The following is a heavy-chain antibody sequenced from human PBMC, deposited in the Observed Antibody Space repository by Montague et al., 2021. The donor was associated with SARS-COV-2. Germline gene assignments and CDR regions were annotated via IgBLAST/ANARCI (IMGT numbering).Heavy chain of an antibody. CDR1: GGSISSSNW. CDR2: INHGGST. J-gene: IGHJ6*03. CDR3: ARLRAGVVPSPILGVGPYYSYCYMDV. Sequence: SETVSLTSAVSGGSISSSNWWSWVRQPPGKGLEWIGEINHGGSTXYSPSLKSRLTISADTSTNQFSPKLTSVAAADTAVYYCARLRAGVVPSPILGVGPYYSYCYMDVGGRGTTVTVSS. V-gene: IGHV4-4*02. D-gene: IGHD3-10*01.